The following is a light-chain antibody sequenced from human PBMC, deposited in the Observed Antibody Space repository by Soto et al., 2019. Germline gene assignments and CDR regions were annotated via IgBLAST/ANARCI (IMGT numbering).Light chain of an antibody. CDR1: SSDVGGYDY. CDR2: DVN. J-gene: IGLJ1*01. CDR3: CSYAGSQTYV. Sequence: QSALTQPASVSGSPGQSITISCTGTSSDVGGYDYVSWYQLHPGKAPKLMVYDVNERPSGVPDRFSGSKSGNTASLTISGLQAEDGADYYCCSYAGSQTYVFGTGTKVTVL. V-gene: IGLV2-11*01.